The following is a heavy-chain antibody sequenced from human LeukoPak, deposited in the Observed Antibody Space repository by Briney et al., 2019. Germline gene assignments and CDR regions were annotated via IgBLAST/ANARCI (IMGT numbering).Heavy chain of an antibody. D-gene: IGHD3-22*01. CDR2: IYYSGST. Sequence: SETLFLTFRVPGDHIRFPYWASIRQPPGKGLEWIGYIYYSGSTNYNPSLKSRVTISVDTSKNQFSLKLSSVTAADTAVYYCARQGAPYDSIVKDWSTLWAQGTLVTVSS. V-gene: IGHV4-59*08. CDR3: ARQGAPYDSIVKDWSTL. CDR1: GDHIRFPY. J-gene: IGHJ4*02.